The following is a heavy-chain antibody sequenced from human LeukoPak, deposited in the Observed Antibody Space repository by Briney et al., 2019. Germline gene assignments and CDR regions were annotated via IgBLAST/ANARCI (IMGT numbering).Heavy chain of an antibody. Sequence: SETLSLTCTVSGGSISGYHWSWFRQPPGKGLECIAYIYYSGTTRYSPSLKSRVTISVDTSKSQFSLNLNSVTAADTAVYYCARGPDDFDYWGQGTLVTVSS. CDR3: ARGPDDFDY. CDR2: IYYSGTT. D-gene: IGHD5-24*01. CDR1: GGSISGYH. J-gene: IGHJ4*02. V-gene: IGHV4-59*01.